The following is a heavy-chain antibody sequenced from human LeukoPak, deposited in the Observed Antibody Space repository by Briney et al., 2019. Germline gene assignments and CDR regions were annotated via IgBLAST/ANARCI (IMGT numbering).Heavy chain of an antibody. V-gene: IGHV3-66*04. D-gene: IGHD3-16*01. CDR3: ARLHDYAQPPFDY. Sequence: GTSLRLSCAASGFTVSSNYMSWVRQAPGKGLEWVSVIYSGGSTYYADSVKGRFTISRDNSKNTLYLQMNSLRAEDTAVYYCARLHDYAQPPFDYWGQGTLVTVSS. CDR2: IYSGGST. J-gene: IGHJ4*02. CDR1: GFTVSSNY.